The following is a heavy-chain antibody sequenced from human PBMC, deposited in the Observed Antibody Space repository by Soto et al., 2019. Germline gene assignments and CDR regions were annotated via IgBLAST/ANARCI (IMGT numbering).Heavy chain of an antibody. CDR3: ARDRYKPYYYGMDV. CDR1: GFTFSSYE. J-gene: IGHJ6*02. V-gene: IGHV3-48*03. CDR2: ISSSGSTI. Sequence: GGSLRLSCAASGFTFSSYEMNWVRQSPGKGLEWVSYISSSGSTIYYADSVKGRFTISRDNAKNSLYLQMNSLRAEDTAVYYCARDRYKPYYYGMDVWGQGTTVTVSS. D-gene: IGHD2-2*02.